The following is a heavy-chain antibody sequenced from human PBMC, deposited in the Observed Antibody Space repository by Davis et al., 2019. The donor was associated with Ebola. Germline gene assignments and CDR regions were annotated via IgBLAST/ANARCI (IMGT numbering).Heavy chain of an antibody. J-gene: IGHJ5*02. Sequence: GSLRLSCTVSGGSISSYYWSWIRQPPGKGLEWIGYIYYSGSTNYNPSLKSRVTISVDTSKNQFSLKLSSVTAADTAVYYCARALRAYYYGSGSYGQGWFDPWGQGTLVTVSS. CDR2: IYYSGST. CDR3: ARALRAYYYGSGSYGQGWFDP. CDR1: GGSISSYY. D-gene: IGHD3-10*01. V-gene: IGHV4-59*01.